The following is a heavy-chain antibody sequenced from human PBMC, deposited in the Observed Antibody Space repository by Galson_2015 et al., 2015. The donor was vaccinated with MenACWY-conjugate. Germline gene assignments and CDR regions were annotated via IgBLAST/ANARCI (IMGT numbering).Heavy chain of an antibody. V-gene: IGHV4-39*07. CDR1: GGSISSSSYY. J-gene: IGHJ5*02. CDR2: IYYSGSP. D-gene: IGHD1-26*01. Sequence: SETLSLTCPVSGGSISSSSYYWGWLRQPPGKGLEWIGSIYYSGSPYYNPSLKRRVTISVDTSKNQFSLKLSSVTAADTAVYYCARDDGSYSTWGQGTLVTVSS. CDR3: ARDDGSYST.